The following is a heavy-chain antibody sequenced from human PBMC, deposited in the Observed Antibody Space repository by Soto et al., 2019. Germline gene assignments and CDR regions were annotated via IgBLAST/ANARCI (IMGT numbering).Heavy chain of an antibody. CDR1: GYTFTSYY. Sequence: QVQLVQSGAEVKKPGASVKVSCKASGYTFTSYYMHWVRQAPGQGLEWMGIINPSGGSTSYAQKFQDRVTMTRDTSTSTVYMELSSLRSEDTAVYYCARGHDFWSGYRTEFDYWGQGTLVTVSS. J-gene: IGHJ4*02. CDR2: INPSGGST. D-gene: IGHD3-3*01. V-gene: IGHV1-46*01. CDR3: ARGHDFWSGYRTEFDY.